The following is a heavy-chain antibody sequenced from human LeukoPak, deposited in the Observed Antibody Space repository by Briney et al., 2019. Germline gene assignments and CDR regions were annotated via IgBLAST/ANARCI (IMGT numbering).Heavy chain of an antibody. CDR2: IKQDGSEK. J-gene: IGHJ4*02. V-gene: IGHV3-7*05. Sequence: PGGSLRLSCAASGFTFSSYWMSWVRQAPGKGLEWVANIKQDGSEKYYMDSVKGRFTISRDNAKNSLYLQMNSLRAEDTAVYYCARDYSSSWYLYYFDYWGQGTLVTVSS. D-gene: IGHD6-13*01. CDR1: GFTFSSYW. CDR3: ARDYSSSWYLYYFDY.